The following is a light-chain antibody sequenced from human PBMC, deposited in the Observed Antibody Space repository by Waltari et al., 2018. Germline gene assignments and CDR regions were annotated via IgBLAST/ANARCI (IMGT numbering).Light chain of an antibody. CDR1: SSNIGNSD. CDR3: GTWDTSLSAGV. V-gene: IGLV1-51*02. J-gene: IGLJ3*02. CDR2: ETN. Sequence: QSVLPQPPSVTAAPGQKVSISCSGSSSNIGNSDVSWYQQVPGTAPKLLIFETNLRPSGIPDRFSGSKSGTSATLGITGLQTGDEANYYCGTWDTSLSAGVFGGGTKLTVL.